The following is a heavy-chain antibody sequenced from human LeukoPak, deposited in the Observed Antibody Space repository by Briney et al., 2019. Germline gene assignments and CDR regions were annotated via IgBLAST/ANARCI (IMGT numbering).Heavy chain of an antibody. V-gene: IGHV1-2*02. CDR1: GYTFIGYY. CDR2: INPNSGGT. J-gene: IGHJ4*02. D-gene: IGHD3-16*01. Sequence: EASVKVSCKASGYTFIGYYMHWVRQAPGQGREWMGWINPNSGGTKYVQKFQGRVTMTRDTSISTAYMELSRLRSDDTAVYYCASGSLASYFDHWGQGTLVTVSS. CDR3: ASGSLASYFDH.